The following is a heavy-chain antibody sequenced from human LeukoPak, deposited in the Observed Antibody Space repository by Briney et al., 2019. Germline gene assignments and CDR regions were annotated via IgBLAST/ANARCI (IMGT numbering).Heavy chain of an antibody. CDR1: GFTFSSYA. CDR3: ARDNSSPYYFDY. Sequence: GGSLRLSCAASGFTFSSYAMHWVRQAPGKGLEWVVVISYDGNNKYYTDSVKGRFTISRDNSKNTLYVQMNSLRAEDTAVYYCARDNSSPYYFDYWGQGTLVTVSS. V-gene: IGHV3-30*04. J-gene: IGHJ4*02. D-gene: IGHD6-6*01. CDR2: ISYDGNNK.